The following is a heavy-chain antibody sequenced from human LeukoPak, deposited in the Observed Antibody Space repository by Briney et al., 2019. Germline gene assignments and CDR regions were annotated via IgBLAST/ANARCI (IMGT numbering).Heavy chain of an antibody. CDR1: GYSLSSGFY. V-gene: IGHV4-38-2*02. CDR3: ARQEIMVRGVIRTKRGWFDP. Sequence: SETLSLICTVSGYSLSSGFYWGWIRQPPGKGLEWIGSVHHGGSTSYNTSLKSRVTISVDTSKNHFSLKLSSVTAADTAVYYCARQEIMVRGVIRTKRGWFDPWGQGTLVTVSS. D-gene: IGHD3-10*01. J-gene: IGHJ5*02. CDR2: VHHGGST.